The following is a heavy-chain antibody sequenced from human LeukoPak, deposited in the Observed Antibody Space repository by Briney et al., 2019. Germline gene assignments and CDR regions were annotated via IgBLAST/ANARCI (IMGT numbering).Heavy chain of an antibody. V-gene: IGHV3-48*03. J-gene: IGHJ3*02. CDR3: ADYYDSSGTYDAFDI. D-gene: IGHD3-22*01. Sequence: GGSLRLSCAASGFTFSSYEMNWVRQAPGKGLEWVSYISSSGSTIYYADSVKGRFTISRDNSKNTLYLQMNSLRAEDTAVYYCADYYDSSGTYDAFDIWGQGTMVTVSS. CDR1: GFTFSSYE. CDR2: ISSSGSTI.